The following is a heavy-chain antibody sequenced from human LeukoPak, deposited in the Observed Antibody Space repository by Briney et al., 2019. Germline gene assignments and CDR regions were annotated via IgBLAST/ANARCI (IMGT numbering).Heavy chain of an antibody. CDR2: ISSSSRYI. CDR1: GFTFNSYS. V-gene: IGHV3-21*01. CDR3: ARVGSSGWD. J-gene: IGHJ4*02. D-gene: IGHD6-19*01. Sequence: GGSLGLSFAASGFTFNSYSMNWVRQAPGKGLEWVSYISSSSRYIYDADSVKGRFTVSRDNAKNSLYLQMNNLRAEDTAVYYCARVGSSGWDWGQGTLVTVSS.